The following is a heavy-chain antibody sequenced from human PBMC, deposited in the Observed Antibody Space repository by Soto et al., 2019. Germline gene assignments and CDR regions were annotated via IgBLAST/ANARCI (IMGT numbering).Heavy chain of an antibody. CDR1: GGSFSGYY. Sequence: QVQLQQWGAGLLKPSETLSLTCAVYGGSFSGYYWSWIRQPPGKGLEWIGEINHSGSTNYNPSLKSRVTISVDTSKNQFSLKLSSVTAADTAVYYCARAWMPLVVVAATSWFDPWGQGTLVTVSS. V-gene: IGHV4-34*01. CDR2: INHSGST. D-gene: IGHD2-15*01. CDR3: ARAWMPLVVVAATSWFDP. J-gene: IGHJ5*02.